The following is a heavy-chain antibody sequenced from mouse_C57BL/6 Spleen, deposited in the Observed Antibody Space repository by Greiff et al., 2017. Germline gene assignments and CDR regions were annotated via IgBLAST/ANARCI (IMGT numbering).Heavy chain of an antibody. CDR2: ISYDGSN. CDR1: GYSITSGYY. V-gene: IGHV3-6*01. CDR3: ARGELYYAMDY. J-gene: IGHJ4*01. Sequence: VQLKESGPGLVKPSQSLSLTCSVTGYSITSGYYWNWIRQFPGNKLEWMGYISYDGSNNYNPSLKNRISITRDTSKNQFFLKLNSVTTEDTATYYCARGELYYAMDYWGQGTSVTVSS.